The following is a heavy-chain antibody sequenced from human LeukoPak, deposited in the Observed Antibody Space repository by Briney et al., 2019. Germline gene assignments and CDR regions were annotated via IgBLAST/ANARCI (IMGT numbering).Heavy chain of an antibody. Sequence: SETLSLTCTVSGGSINNYYWSWIRQPAGKGLEWIGRIYSSGTPNYNPSLNSRVAMLVDTSKNQFSLELSSVAAADTAVYYCVRGSSGWYSIDYWGQGTMVTVSS. CDR1: GGSINNYY. CDR3: VRGSSGWYSIDY. J-gene: IGHJ4*02. D-gene: IGHD6-19*01. V-gene: IGHV4-4*07. CDR2: IYSSGTP.